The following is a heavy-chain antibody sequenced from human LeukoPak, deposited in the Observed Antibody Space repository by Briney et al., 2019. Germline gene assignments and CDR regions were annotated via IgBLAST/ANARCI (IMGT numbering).Heavy chain of an antibody. CDR3: ARDFSSSWPFDY. J-gene: IGHJ4*02. CDR2: INPNSGGT. D-gene: IGHD6-13*01. CDR1: GYTFTGYY. Sequence: ASVKVSCKASGYTFTGYYMHWVRQAPGQGLEWMGRINPNSGGTNYAQKFQGRVTMTRDTSISTAYMELSRLRSDDMAVYYCARDFSSSWPFDYWGQGTLVTVSS. V-gene: IGHV1-2*06.